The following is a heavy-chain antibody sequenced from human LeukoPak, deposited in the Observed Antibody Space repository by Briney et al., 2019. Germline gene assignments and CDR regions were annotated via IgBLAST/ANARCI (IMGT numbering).Heavy chain of an antibody. CDR1: GFTFSSYS. Sequence: GGSLRLSCAASGFTFSSYSMNWVRQAPGKGLEWVSTICGSGGSTFYADSVKGRFTISRDNSKNTVYLQMNSLRAEDTAVYYCAKDRSCINDVCHEDFDYWGQGTLVTVSS. D-gene: IGHD2-8*01. CDR2: ICGSGGST. J-gene: IGHJ4*02. V-gene: IGHV3-23*01. CDR3: AKDRSCINDVCHEDFDY.